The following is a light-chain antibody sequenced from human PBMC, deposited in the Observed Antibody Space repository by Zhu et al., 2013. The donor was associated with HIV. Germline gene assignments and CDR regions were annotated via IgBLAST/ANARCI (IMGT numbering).Light chain of an antibody. CDR1: QGVSTY. CDR3: QQANSFPLT. CDR2: GAS. J-gene: IGKJ4*01. Sequence: DVQMTQSPSSLSASVGDRVTITCRASQGVSTYLAWFQQRPGKAPKSLIYGASSLQSGVSSRFSGSGSGTDFTLTISSLQPEDFATYYCQQANSFPLTFGGGTKVEI. V-gene: IGKV1-16*01.